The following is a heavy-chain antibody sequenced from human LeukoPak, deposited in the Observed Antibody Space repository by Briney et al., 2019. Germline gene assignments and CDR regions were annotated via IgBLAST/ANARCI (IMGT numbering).Heavy chain of an antibody. V-gene: IGHV3-30*02. CDR3: AKDLGYYGSGSYYNQWLFDY. J-gene: IGHJ4*02. Sequence: GGSLRLSCAASGFTFSSYGMHWVRQAPGKGLEWVAFIRYDRSNKYYADSVKGRFTISRDNSKNTLYLQMNSLRAEDTAVYYCAKDLGYYGSGSYYNQWLFDYWGQGTLVTVSS. D-gene: IGHD3-10*01. CDR2: IRYDRSNK. CDR1: GFTFSSYG.